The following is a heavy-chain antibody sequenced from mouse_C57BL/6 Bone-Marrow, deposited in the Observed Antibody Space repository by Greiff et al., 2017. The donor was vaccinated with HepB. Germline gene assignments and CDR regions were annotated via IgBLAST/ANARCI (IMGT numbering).Heavy chain of an antibody. J-gene: IGHJ3*01. CDR2: IDPSDSYT. CDR3: ARAITTEDLAWFAY. Sequence: QVQLQQPGAELVMPGASVKLSCKASGYTFTSYWMHWVKQRPGQGLEWIGEIDPSDSYTNNNQKFKGKSTLTVDKSSSTAYMQLSSLTSEDSAVYYCARAITTEDLAWFAYWGQGTLVTVSA. D-gene: IGHD2-4*01. V-gene: IGHV1-69*01. CDR1: GYTFTSYW.